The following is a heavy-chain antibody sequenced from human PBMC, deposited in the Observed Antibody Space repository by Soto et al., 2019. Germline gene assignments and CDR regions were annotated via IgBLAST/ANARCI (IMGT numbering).Heavy chain of an antibody. J-gene: IGHJ5*02. CDR2: ISSSGSTR. D-gene: IGHD2-2*01. Sequence: QVQLVESGGGLAKPAGTLRLSCAASGFNFIDYYMSWIRQAPGKGLEWVSYISSSGSTRYYADYVKGRFTISRDNAKNSLYLQMNSQSAEDTAVYYCAGCCSSTSCYGDWFDPWGQGTLVTVSS. CDR3: AGCCSSTSCYGDWFDP. CDR1: GFNFIDYY. V-gene: IGHV3-11*01.